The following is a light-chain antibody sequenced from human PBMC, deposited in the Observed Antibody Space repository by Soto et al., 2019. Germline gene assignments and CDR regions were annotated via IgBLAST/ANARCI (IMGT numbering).Light chain of an antibody. V-gene: IGKV3-20*01. CDR3: QQYGRSPT. J-gene: IGKJ1*01. CDR2: DAS. Sequence: EIVLRQSPATLSLSPGERATLSCRASQSVSSNYLAWYQQKLGQAPRLLIYDASRRATGIPDRFSGSGSGTDFTLTISRLEPEDFVVYYCQQYGRSPTFGQGTKVDIK. CDR1: QSVSSNY.